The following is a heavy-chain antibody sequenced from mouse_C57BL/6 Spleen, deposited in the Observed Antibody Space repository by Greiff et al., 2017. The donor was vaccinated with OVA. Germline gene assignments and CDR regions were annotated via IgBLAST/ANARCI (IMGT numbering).Heavy chain of an antibody. Sequence: EVQRVESGGGLVQPGGSMKLSCAASGFTFSDAWMDWVRQSPEKGLEWVAEIRNKANNHATYYAESVKGRFTISRDDSKSSVYLQMNSLRAEDTGIYYCTRLDDYDAVAYWGQGTLVTVSA. V-gene: IGHV6-6*01. D-gene: IGHD2-4*01. CDR1: GFTFSDAW. J-gene: IGHJ3*01. CDR2: IRNKANNHAT. CDR3: TRLDDYDAVAY.